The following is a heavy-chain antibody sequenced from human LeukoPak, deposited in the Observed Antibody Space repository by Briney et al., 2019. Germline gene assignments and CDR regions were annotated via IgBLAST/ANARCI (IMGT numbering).Heavy chain of an antibody. CDR2: ISSSSSYM. J-gene: IGHJ6*02. CDR1: GXPFSSYT. V-gene: IGHV3-21*06. Sequence: GGSLSLSCSASGXPFSSYTRNWVRQAPGKGLEWVSSISSSSSYMYYADSVKGRFTISRDNAKNSLYLQMNSLRAEDTAVYYCARDRDVPAIGMDVWGQGTTVTVSS. CDR3: ARDRDVPAIGMDV.